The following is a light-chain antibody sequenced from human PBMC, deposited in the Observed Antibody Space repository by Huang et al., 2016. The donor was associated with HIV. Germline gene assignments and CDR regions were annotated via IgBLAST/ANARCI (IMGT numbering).Light chain of an antibody. J-gene: IGKJ1*01. CDR3: MQGTHWPPT. V-gene: IGKV2-30*01. Sequence: DVELTQSPLSLPVTLGQAASISCRSSQSLVYTDGNIYLNWFHQRPGQPPRRLIYKVSNRDSGVPARISGSGSGTYFTLEISSVEAGDVGLYFCMQGTHWPPTFGQGTKVEIK. CDR1: QSLVYTDGNIY. CDR2: KVS.